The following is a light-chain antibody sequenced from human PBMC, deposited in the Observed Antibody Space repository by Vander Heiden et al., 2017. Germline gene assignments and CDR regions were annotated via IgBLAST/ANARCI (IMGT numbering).Light chain of an antibody. J-gene: IGLJ3*02. V-gene: IGLV7-43*01. CDR3: LVCNGIHWV. CDR1: TGAVTSLYY. CDR2: NTD. Sequence: QIVVILDPSLTVSLVGTVTLTCASSTGAVTSLYYSNGFEQKPGQAVRTLIYNTDNSHSCTPARFSGSRIGGKAALTLAPVQPEDEADYYCLVCNGIHWVFGGGTKLTVL.